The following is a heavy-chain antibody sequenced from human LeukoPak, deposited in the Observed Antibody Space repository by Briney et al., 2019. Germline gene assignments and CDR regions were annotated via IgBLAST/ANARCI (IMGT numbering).Heavy chain of an antibody. V-gene: IGHV3-30-3*01. CDR3: ARDLSSGYDWCCYYYGMDV. Sequence: GSLRLSCAASGFTFSSYAMHWVGQAPGKGLEWVAVITYDGSNKYYADSVKGRFTISRDNSKNTLYLQMNSLRAEDTAVYYCARDLSSGYDWCCYYYGMDVWGQGTTVTVSS. CDR1: GFTFSSYA. CDR2: ITYDGSNK. D-gene: IGHD5-12*01. J-gene: IGHJ6*02.